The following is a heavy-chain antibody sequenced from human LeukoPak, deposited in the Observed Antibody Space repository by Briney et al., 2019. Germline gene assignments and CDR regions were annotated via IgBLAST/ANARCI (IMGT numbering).Heavy chain of an antibody. CDR2: ILPIFGTG. V-gene: IGHV1-69*13. CDR1: GGTFSSYA. Sequence: GASVKVSCKASGGTFSSYAISWVRQAPGQGREWMGGILPIFGTGNYAQKFQGRVTITADESTSTAYMELSSLRSEDTAVYYCARTPPYGDYDWYFDLWGRGTLVTVSS. CDR3: ARTPPYGDYDWYFDL. D-gene: IGHD4-17*01. J-gene: IGHJ2*01.